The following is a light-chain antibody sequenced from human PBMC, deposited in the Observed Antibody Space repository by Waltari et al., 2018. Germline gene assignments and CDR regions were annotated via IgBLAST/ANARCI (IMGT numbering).Light chain of an antibody. J-gene: IGLJ3*02. CDR2: GNT. CDR3: QSFVSNVRGGVV. V-gene: IGLV1-40*01. Sequence: QSILTQPTSVSGAPGQRVTISCTGSSSNIGAGHDVHWYQAFPGQAPKLLIYGNTSRPSGFPDRFSGSKSGSSASLAINGLQAEDEADYYYQSFVSNVRGGVVFGGGTKVTVL. CDR1: SSNIGAGHD.